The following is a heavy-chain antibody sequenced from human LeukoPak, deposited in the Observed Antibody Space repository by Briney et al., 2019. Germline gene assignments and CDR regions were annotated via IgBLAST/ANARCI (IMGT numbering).Heavy chain of an antibody. V-gene: IGHV4-59*01. CDR2: IYDSGST. Sequence: SETLSLTCTVSGDSIGTYYWSWIRQPPGKGLEWIGYIYDSGSTNYNPSLKSRVTISVDTSKKQFSLKLNSVTAADTAVYYCARDRGERGAAIDYWGQGTLSPSPQ. CDR3: ARDRGERGAAIDY. J-gene: IGHJ4*02. CDR1: GDSIGTYY. D-gene: IGHD2-2*01.